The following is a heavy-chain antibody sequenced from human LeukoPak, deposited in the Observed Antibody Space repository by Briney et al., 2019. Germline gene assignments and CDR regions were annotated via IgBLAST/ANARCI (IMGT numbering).Heavy chain of an antibody. CDR2: IYYSGST. CDR3: ARHRGYYDSSAYNWFDP. D-gene: IGHD3-22*01. CDR1: GGSISSSSYY. J-gene: IGHJ5*02. Sequence: PSETLSLTCTVSGGSISSSSYYWGWIRHPPGKGLEWIGSIYYSGSTYYNPSLKSRVTISVDTSKNQFSLKLSSVTAADTAVYYCARHRGYYDSSAYNWFDPWGQGTLVTVSS. V-gene: IGHV4-39*01.